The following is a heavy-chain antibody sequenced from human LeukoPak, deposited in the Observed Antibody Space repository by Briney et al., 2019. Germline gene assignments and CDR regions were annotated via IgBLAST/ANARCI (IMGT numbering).Heavy chain of an antibody. V-gene: IGHV3-7*01. CDR3: ATFGLVAALDL. J-gene: IGHJ4*02. CDR2: INPAGSET. Sequence: GFLRLSCAASGFSFNAYWMAWVRQAPGTGLEWVANINPAGSETFHVDPVKGRFSISRGHAKNLVYLQMNSLRAEDTAVYYCATFGLVAALDLWGQGTLVTVSS. CDR1: GFSFNAYW. D-gene: IGHD5-12*01.